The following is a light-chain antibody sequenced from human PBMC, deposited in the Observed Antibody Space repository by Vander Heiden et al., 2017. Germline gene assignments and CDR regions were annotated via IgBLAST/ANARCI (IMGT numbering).Light chain of an antibody. Sequence: DIQMTQSPSSLSASVGDRVTITCRASQSISSYLNWYQQKPGKAPELLIYAASSLQSGVPSRFSGSGYGTDFTLTISSRQPEDFASYYCQQNDSNPPVTFGGGTKVEIK. V-gene: IGKV1-39*01. CDR1: QSISSY. CDR3: QQNDSNPPVT. CDR2: AAS. J-gene: IGKJ4*01.